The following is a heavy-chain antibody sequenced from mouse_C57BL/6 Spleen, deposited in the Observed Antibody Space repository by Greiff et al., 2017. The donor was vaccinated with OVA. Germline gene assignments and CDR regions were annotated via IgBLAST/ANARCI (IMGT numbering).Heavy chain of an antibody. J-gene: IGHJ2*01. CDR2: INPNNGGT. D-gene: IGHD2-3*01. Sequence: EVQLQQSGPELVKPGASVKISCKASGYTFTDYYMNWVKQSHGKSLEWIGDINPNNGGTSYNQKFKGKATLTVDKSSSTAYMELRGLTSEDSAVYYCARGDDGSLYFDYWGQGTTLTVSS. CDR1: GYTFTDYY. CDR3: ARGDDGSLYFDY. V-gene: IGHV1-26*01.